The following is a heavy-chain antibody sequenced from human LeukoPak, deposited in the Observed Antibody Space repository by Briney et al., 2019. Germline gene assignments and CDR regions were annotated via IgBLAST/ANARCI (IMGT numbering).Heavy chain of an antibody. CDR2: IYHSGST. Sequence: SETLSLTCAVSGYSISSGYYWGWIRQPPGKVLEWIGSIYHSGSTYYNPSLKSRVTISVDTSKNQFSLKLSSVTAADRAVYYCARLAAAGTFYFDYWGQGTLVTVSS. CDR1: GYSISSGYY. J-gene: IGHJ4*02. CDR3: ARLAAAGTFYFDY. V-gene: IGHV4-38-2*01. D-gene: IGHD6-13*01.